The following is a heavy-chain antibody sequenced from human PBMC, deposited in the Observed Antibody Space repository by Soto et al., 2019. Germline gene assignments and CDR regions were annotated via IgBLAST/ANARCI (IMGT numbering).Heavy chain of an antibody. V-gene: IGHV1-69*13. D-gene: IGHD6-6*01. CDR3: ARGIAARPWWFDP. CDR1: GGTFSSYA. Sequence: GASVKVSCKASGGTFSSYAISWARQAPGQGLEWMGGIIPIFGTANYAQKFQGRVTITADESTSTAYMELSSLRSEDTAVYYCARGIAARPWWFDPWGQGTLVTVS. J-gene: IGHJ5*02. CDR2: IIPIFGTA.